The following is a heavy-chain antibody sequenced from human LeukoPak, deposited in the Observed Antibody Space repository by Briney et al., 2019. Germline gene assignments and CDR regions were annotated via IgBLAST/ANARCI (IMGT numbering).Heavy chain of an antibody. V-gene: IGHV4-39*01. CDR1: GGSISSSPYY. CDR3: ARQITTVTLDY. CDR2: IYYSGST. Sequence: SETLSLTCTVSGGSISSSPYYWVWIRQPPGKGQEWIGSIYYSGSTYYNPSLKSRVTISVDTSKNQFSLKLSSVTAADTAVYYCARQITTVTLDYSGQGTLVTVSS. D-gene: IGHD4-17*01. J-gene: IGHJ4*02.